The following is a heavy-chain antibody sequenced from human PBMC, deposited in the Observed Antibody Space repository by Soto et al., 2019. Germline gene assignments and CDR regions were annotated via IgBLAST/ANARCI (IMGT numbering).Heavy chain of an antibody. CDR3: ASPTREWLPPARDYSYGMDV. V-gene: IGHV1-69*06. J-gene: IGHJ6*02. D-gene: IGHD3-3*01. CDR2: IIPIFGTA. Sequence: QVQLVQSGAEVKKPGSSVKVSCKASGGTFSSYAISWVRQAPGQGLEWMGGIIPIFGTANYAQKFQGRVTITADTSTSTASLELSSLRSEDTAVDYCASPTREWLPPARDYSYGMDVWGQGPTVTVSS. CDR1: GGTFSSYA.